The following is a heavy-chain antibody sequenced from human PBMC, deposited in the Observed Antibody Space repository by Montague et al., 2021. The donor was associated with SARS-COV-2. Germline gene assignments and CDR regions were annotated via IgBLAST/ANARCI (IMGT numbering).Heavy chain of an antibody. CDR3: ARESGSGFDY. Sequence: SLRLSCVASGFTFSSYAMHWVRQAPGKGLEWVAVISYDGSNKYYADSVKGRFTISRDNSKNTLYLQMNSLRAEDTAVYYCARESGSGFDYWGQGTLVTVSS. J-gene: IGHJ4*02. CDR1: GFTFSSYA. V-gene: IGHV3-30-3*01. CDR2: ISYDGSNK. D-gene: IGHD5-12*01.